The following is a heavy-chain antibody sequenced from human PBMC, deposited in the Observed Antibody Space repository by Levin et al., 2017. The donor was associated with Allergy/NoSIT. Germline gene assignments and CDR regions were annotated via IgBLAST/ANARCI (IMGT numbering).Heavy chain of an antibody. V-gene: IGHV3-48*03. CDR3: ARGDYYDSSGYVDY. CDR1: GFTFSSYE. J-gene: IGHJ4*02. D-gene: IGHD3-22*01. Sequence: GSLRLSCAASGFTFSSYEMNWVRQAPGKGLEWVSYISSSGSTIYYADSVKGRFTISRDNAKNSLYLQMNSLRAEDTAVYYCARGDYYDSSGYVDYWGQGTLVTVSS. CDR2: ISSSGSTI.